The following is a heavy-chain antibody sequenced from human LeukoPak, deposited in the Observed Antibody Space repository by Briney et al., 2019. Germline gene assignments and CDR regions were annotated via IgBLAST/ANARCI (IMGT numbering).Heavy chain of an antibody. J-gene: IGHJ5*02. Sequence: GRSLRLSCTASGFTFGDYAMSWLRQAPGKGLEWVGFIRSKAYGGTTEYAASVKGRFTISRDDSKSIAYLQMNSLKTEDTAVYYCTRYNWNDGSWGQGTLVTVSS. D-gene: IGHD1-1*01. CDR3: TRYNWNDGS. V-gene: IGHV3-49*03. CDR2: IRSKAYGGTT. CDR1: GFTFGDYA.